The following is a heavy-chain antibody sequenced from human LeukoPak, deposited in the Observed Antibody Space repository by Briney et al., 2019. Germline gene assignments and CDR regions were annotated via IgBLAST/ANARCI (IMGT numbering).Heavy chain of an antibody. Sequence: ASVKLSCKVSGYTLTELSMHWVRQAPGKGLELMGGFDPEDGETIYAQKFQGRVTMTEDTSTDTAYMELSSLRSEDTAVYYCATGDYCSSTSCYAFDIWGQGTMVTVSS. J-gene: IGHJ3*02. V-gene: IGHV1-24*01. D-gene: IGHD2-2*01. CDR3: ATGDYCSSTSCYAFDI. CDR2: FDPEDGET. CDR1: GYTLTELS.